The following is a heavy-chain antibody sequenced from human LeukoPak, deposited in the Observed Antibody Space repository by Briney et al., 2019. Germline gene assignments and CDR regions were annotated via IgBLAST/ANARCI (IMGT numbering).Heavy chain of an antibody. Sequence: PSETPSLTCTVSGGSISSSSYYWGWIRQPPGKGLEWIGSIYCSGSTYYNPSLKSRVTISVDASKNQFSLKLSSVTAADTAVYYCARASITRVAFDIWGQGTMVTVSS. CDR3: ARASITRVAFDI. J-gene: IGHJ3*02. CDR2: IYCSGST. V-gene: IGHV4-39*07. CDR1: GGSISSSSYY. D-gene: IGHD3-10*01.